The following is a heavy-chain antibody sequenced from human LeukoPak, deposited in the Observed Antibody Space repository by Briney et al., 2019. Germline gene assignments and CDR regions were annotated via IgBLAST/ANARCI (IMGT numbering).Heavy chain of an antibody. CDR1: GGSFSGYY. CDR2: INHRGNT. V-gene: IGHV4-34*01. J-gene: IGHJ2*01. CDR3: ARLVEPWYFDL. Sequence: PSETLSLTCAVYGGSFSGYYWIWIRQSPGKGLEWIGEINHRGNTNYNPSLKSRVTISVDTSKNQFSLKLSSVTAADTAVYYCARLVEPWYFDLWGRGTLVTVSS. D-gene: IGHD3-9*01.